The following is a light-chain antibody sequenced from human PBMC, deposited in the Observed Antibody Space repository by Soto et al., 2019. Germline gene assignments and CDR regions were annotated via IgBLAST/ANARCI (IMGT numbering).Light chain of an antibody. CDR3: GSYTSARTLV. CDR2: EVI. J-gene: IGLJ1*01. Sequence: QSVLTQPASVSGSPGQSITISCTGTSSDVGAYNYVSWYQQHPGKAPKLMIYEVINRPSGVSNRFSGSKSGNTASLTISGLKAEYEADYYCGSYTSARTLVFGTGTKLTVL. V-gene: IGLV2-14*01. CDR1: SSDVGAYNY.